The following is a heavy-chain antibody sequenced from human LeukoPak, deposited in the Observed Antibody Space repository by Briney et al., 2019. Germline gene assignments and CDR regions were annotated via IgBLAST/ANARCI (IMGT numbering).Heavy chain of an antibody. Sequence: GRSVRLSCAGSGFTFSNYGMHWVGQAPDKGLEWVALISYDGSNKYYADSVKRRITISRDNSKNTLYLQMNSLRAEDTAVYYCAKAGNAYNWNPLARWGQGTLVTVSS. CDR2: ISYDGSNK. CDR3: AKAGNAYNWNPLAR. D-gene: IGHD1-20*01. CDR1: GFTFSNYG. V-gene: IGHV3-30*18. J-gene: IGHJ4*02.